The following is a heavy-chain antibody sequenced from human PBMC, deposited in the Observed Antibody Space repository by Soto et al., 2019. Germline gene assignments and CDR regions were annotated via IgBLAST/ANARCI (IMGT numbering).Heavy chain of an antibody. CDR1: GYTFTSYD. D-gene: IGHD5-12*01. CDR2: MNPNSGNT. V-gene: IGHV1-8*01. CDR3: ARLWESGYDYRYYYYGMDV. J-gene: IGHJ6*02. Sequence: ASVKVSCQASGYTFTSYDINWVRQATGQGLEWMGWMNPNSGNTGYAQKFQGRVTMTRNTSISTAYMELSSLRSEDTAVYYCARLWESGYDYRYYYYGMDVWGQGTTVTVSS.